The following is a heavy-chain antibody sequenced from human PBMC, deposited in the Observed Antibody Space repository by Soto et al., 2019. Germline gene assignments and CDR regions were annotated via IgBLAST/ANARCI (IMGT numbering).Heavy chain of an antibody. CDR1: GGSISSGGYY. Sequence: TSETLSLTCTVSGGSISSGGYYWSWIRQHPGKGLEWIGYIYYSGSTYYNPSLKSRVTISVDTSKNQFSLKLSSVTAADTAVYYCARDYIEQLVGSVANWFDPWGQGTLVTVSS. D-gene: IGHD6-6*01. CDR3: ARDYIEQLVGSVANWFDP. J-gene: IGHJ5*02. V-gene: IGHV4-31*03. CDR2: IYYSGST.